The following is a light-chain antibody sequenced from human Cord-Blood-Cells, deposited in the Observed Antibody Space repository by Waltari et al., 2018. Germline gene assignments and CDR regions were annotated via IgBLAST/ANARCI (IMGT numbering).Light chain of an antibody. CDR1: SSDVGGYNF. CDR3: SSYTSSSTYV. CDR2: VVS. Sequence: QSALTQPASVSGSPGQSITISCTGTSSDVGGYNFVSSYQQHPGKAPKLIIYVVSNRPSGVSNRFSGSKSGNTASLTISGLQAEDEADYYCSSYTSSSTYVFGTGTKVTVL. J-gene: IGLJ1*01. V-gene: IGLV2-14*03.